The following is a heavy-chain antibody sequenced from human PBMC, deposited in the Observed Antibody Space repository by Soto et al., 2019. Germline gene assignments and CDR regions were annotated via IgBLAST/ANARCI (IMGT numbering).Heavy chain of an antibody. D-gene: IGHD2-15*01. V-gene: IGHV3-11*05. Sequence: GSLIVSSAAYGCSFSDHYISWIRQAPGKGLEWLSYISPRSNYREYADSVKGRHTISRDNAKKSLFLQMNSLRAEDTGVYYCVRGGGGGQFDSWGQGTLVTVSS. CDR2: ISPRSNYR. J-gene: IGHJ4*02. CDR1: GCSFSDHY. CDR3: VRGGGGGQFDS.